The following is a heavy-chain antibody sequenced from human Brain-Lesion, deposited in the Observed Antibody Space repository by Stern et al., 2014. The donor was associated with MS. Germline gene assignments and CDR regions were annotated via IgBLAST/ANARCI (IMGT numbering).Heavy chain of an antibody. Sequence: DQLVESGAEVQKPGESLKISCKGSGYRVTSNWIGWVRQMPGKGLEWMGIIWPGDSDTRYSPSFQGQVTISADKSISTAYLQWSSLQASDTAMYYCARRGDSSSSGFDYWGQGTLVIVSS. CDR2: IWPGDSDT. CDR3: ARRGDSSSSGFDY. V-gene: IGHV5-51*01. D-gene: IGHD6-6*01. CDR1: GYRVTSNW. J-gene: IGHJ4*02.